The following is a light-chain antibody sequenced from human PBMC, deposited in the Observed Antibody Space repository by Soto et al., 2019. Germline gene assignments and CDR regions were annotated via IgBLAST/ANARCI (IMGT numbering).Light chain of an antibody. CDR2: KAS. Sequence: DIQMTQSPSTLSASVGDRVIITCRTSQSVSSWLAWYQQKPGKAPNLLIYKASTLQSGVPSRFSGSGSGTEFTLTIASLQPDDFATYYCQQYSSYPAFTFGPGTKVDVK. CDR1: QSVSSW. J-gene: IGKJ3*01. CDR3: QQYSSYPAFT. V-gene: IGKV1-5*03.